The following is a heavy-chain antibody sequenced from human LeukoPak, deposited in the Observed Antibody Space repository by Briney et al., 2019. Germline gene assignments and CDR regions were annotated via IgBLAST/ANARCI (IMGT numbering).Heavy chain of an antibody. D-gene: IGHD3-10*01. CDR1: GFTFSSYA. CDR3: AKSEGYYYGSGSPTGGDAFDI. Sequence: TGGSLRLSCAASGFTFSSYAMSWVRQAPGKGLEWVSAISGSGGSTYYADSVKGRFTISRDNSKNTLYLQMNSLRAEDTAVYYCAKSEGYYYGSGSPTGGDAFDIWGQGTMVTVSS. V-gene: IGHV3-23*01. J-gene: IGHJ3*02. CDR2: ISGSGGST.